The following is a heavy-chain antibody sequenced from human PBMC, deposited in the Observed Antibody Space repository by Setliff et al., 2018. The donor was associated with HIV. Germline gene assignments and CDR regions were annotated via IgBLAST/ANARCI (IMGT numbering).Heavy chain of an antibody. J-gene: IGHJ4*02. CDR1: GYKFTSYY. V-gene: IGHV1-46*01. CDR3: ARDEGSGWPLDY. Sequence: ASVKVSCKASGYKFTSYYIHWVRQAPGQGLEWMGMINPSGGEPSYAQKFQGRVTITADKSTSTAYMQLSSLRSEDTAVYYCARDEGSGWPLDYWGQGTLVTVSS. D-gene: IGHD6-19*01. CDR2: INPSGGEP.